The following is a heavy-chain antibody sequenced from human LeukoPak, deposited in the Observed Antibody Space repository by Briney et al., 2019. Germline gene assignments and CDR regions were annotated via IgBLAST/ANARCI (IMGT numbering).Heavy chain of an antibody. D-gene: IGHD5-12*01. CDR3: AKDKGGFVDIVGLILRRAYYYYGMDV. J-gene: IGHJ6*02. CDR2: ISWNSGSI. CDR1: GFTFDDYA. V-gene: IGHV3-9*01. Sequence: GGSLRLSCAASGFTFDDYAMHWVRQAPGKGLEWVSGISWNSGSIGYADSVKGRFTISRDNAKNSLYLQMNSLRAEDTALYYCAKDKGGFVDIVGLILRRAYYYYGMDVWGQGTTVTVSS.